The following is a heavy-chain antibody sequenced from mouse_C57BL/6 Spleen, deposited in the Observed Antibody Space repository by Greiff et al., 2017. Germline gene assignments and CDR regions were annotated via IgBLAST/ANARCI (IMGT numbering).Heavy chain of an antibody. CDR2: INPSTGGT. Sequence: EVQLQQSGPELVKPGASVKISCKASGYSFTGYYMNWVKQSPEKSLEWIGEINPSTGGTTYNQKFKAKATLTVDKSSSTAYMQLKSLTSEDSAVYYCAREGDRGAMDYWGQGTSVTVSS. CDR3: AREGDRGAMDY. V-gene: IGHV1-42*01. D-gene: IGHD3-2*01. CDR1: GYSFTGYY. J-gene: IGHJ4*01.